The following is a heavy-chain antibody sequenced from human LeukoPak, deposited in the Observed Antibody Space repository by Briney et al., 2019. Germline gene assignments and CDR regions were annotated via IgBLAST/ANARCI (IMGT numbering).Heavy chain of an antibody. D-gene: IGHD3-9*01. V-gene: IGHV1-69*13. CDR2: IIPIFGTA. J-gene: IGHJ6*04. Sequence: SVKVSCKASGGTFSSYAISWVRQAPGQGLEWMGGIIPIFGTANYAQKFQGRVTITADESTSTDYMELSSLRSEDKAVYYCARSSYYDILTGYGPRYYYYGMDVWGKVTTVTVSS. CDR1: GGTFSSYA. CDR3: ARSSYYDILTGYGPRYYYYGMDV.